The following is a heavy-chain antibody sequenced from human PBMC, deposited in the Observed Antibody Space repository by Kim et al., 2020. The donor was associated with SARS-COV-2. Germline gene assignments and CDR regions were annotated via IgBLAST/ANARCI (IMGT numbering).Heavy chain of an antibody. CDR1: GFTFSDYY. V-gene: IGHV3-11*06. CDR2: ISSSSSYT. CDR3: AREGAGSGKHGGQAFDI. J-gene: IGHJ3*02. D-gene: IGHD3-10*01. Sequence: GGSLRLPCAASGFTFSDYYMSWIRQAPGKGLEWVSYISSSSSYTNYADSVKGRFTISRDNAKNSLYLQMNSLRAEDTAVYYCAREGAGSGKHGGQAFDIWGQGTMVTVSS.